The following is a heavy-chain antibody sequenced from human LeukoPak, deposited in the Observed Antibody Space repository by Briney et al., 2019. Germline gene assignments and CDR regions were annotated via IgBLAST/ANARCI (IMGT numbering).Heavy chain of an antibody. CDR1: DYSISSGYY. J-gene: IGHJ4*02. CDR2: IHHSGVT. Sequence: PSETLSLTCTVSDYSISSGYYWSWIRQPPGKGLEWIATIHHSGVTYYNPSLKSRVTMSVDTSKNQFSLKLGSVTAASTAVYYCARYTANTAGYSFDFWGQGALVTVSS. CDR3: ARYTANTAGYSFDF. D-gene: IGHD3-22*01. V-gene: IGHV4-38-2*02.